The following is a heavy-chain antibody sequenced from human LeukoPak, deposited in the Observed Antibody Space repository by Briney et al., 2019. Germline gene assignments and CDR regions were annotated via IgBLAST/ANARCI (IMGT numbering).Heavy chain of an antibody. D-gene: IGHD5-12*01. Sequence: GASVKVSCKASGGTFSSYAISWVRQAPGQGLEWMGWISAYNGNTNYAQKLQGRVTMTTDTSTSTAYMELRSLRSDDTAVYYCAREYSGYEGNWFDPWGQGTLVTVSS. J-gene: IGHJ5*02. CDR1: GGTFSSYA. CDR2: ISAYNGNT. CDR3: AREYSGYEGNWFDP. V-gene: IGHV1-18*01.